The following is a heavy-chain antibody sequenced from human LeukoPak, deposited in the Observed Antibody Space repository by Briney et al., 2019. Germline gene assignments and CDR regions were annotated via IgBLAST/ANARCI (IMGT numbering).Heavy chain of an antibody. J-gene: IGHJ4*02. CDR2: ISDSGSAI. Sequence: GGSLRLSCAVSGSTFSTSEMNWVRQAPGKGLEWIAYISDSGSAIYYADSVKGRLTISRDNAKNSLYLQMNSLRAEDTAIYYCARKKTRGLDYWGQGTLVTVSS. CDR1: GSTFSTSE. D-gene: IGHD3-10*01. CDR3: ARKKTRGLDY. V-gene: IGHV3-48*03.